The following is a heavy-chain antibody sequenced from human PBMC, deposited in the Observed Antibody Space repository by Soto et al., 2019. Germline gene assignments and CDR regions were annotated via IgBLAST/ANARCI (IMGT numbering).Heavy chain of an antibody. CDR2: ISGSGGST. D-gene: IGHD2-15*01. Sequence: EVQLLESGGGLVQPGGSLRLSCAASGFTFNSYAMSWVRQAPGKGLEWVSAISGSGGSTYYADSVKGRFTISRDNSKNTLYLQMNSLRAEDTAVYYCAKDTGIYCSGGSCYLGPSDYWGQGTLVTVSS. V-gene: IGHV3-23*01. J-gene: IGHJ4*02. CDR3: AKDTGIYCSGGSCYLGPSDY. CDR1: GFTFNSYA.